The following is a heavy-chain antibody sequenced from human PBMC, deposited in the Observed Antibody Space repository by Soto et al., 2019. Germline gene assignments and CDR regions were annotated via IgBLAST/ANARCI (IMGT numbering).Heavy chain of an antibody. D-gene: IGHD1-1*01. CDR1: GFTFSSYW. CDR3: ATVATHSYNWVDP. J-gene: IGHJ5*02. Sequence: EVHLVESGGGLVQPGGSLRLSCAASGFTFSSYWMHWVRQAPGKGLVWVSRINADGTTTTYADSVKGRFTISRDSAKNTVDLQMDSRRAEDTAVYFCATVATHSYNWVDPGGQGTLVTISS. CDR2: INADGTTT. V-gene: IGHV3-74*01.